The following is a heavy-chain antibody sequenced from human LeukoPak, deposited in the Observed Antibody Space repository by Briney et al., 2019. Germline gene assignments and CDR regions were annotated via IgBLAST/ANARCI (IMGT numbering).Heavy chain of an antibody. J-gene: IGHJ4*02. D-gene: IGHD2-8*01. V-gene: IGHV1-24*01. Sequence: GASVKVSCKVSGYTLTELSMHWVRQAPGKGLEWMGGFDPEDGETIYAQKFQGRVTMTRNTSISTAYMELSSLRSEDTAVYYCARGRLKRTLRYYFDYWGQGTLVTVSS. CDR2: FDPEDGET. CDR1: GYTLTELS. CDR3: ARGRLKRTLRYYFDY.